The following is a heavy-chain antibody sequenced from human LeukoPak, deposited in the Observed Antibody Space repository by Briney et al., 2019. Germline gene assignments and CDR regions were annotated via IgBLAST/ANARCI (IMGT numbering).Heavy chain of an antibody. CDR1: GFTFSDYY. J-gene: IGHJ4*02. Sequence: GGSLRLSCAASGFTFSDYYMSWIRQAPGKGLEWVSGISGSGGSTYYADSVKGRFTISRDNSKNRLYLQMNSLRAEDTAVYYCAKRPRGNYLDPFDYWGQGTLVTVSS. V-gene: IGHV3-23*01. CDR3: AKRPRGNYLDPFDY. D-gene: IGHD3-10*01. CDR2: ISGSGGST.